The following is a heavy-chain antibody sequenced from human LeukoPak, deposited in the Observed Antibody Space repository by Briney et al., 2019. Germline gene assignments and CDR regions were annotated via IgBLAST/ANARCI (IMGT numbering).Heavy chain of an antibody. Sequence: SETLSLTCTVSGYSISSGYYWGWIRQPPGKGLEWIGSIYHSGSTYYDPSLKSRVTISVDASKNQFSLKLSSVTAADTAVYYCARNRDGYNSFDSWGQGTLVTVSS. CDR3: ARNRDGYNSFDS. V-gene: IGHV4-38-2*02. D-gene: IGHD5-24*01. J-gene: IGHJ4*02. CDR2: IYHSGST. CDR1: GYSISSGYY.